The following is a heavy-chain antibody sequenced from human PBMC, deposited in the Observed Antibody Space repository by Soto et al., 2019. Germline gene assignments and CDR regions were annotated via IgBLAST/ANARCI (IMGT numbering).Heavy chain of an antibody. D-gene: IGHD3-3*01. CDR2: IYHSGST. Sequence: PSETLSLTCAVSGGSISRSNWWSWVRQPPGKGLEWIGEIYHSGSTNYNPSLKSRVTISVDKSKNQFSLKLSSVTAADTAVYYCASRGIVLRFLDLFYGMDVWGQGTTVTVSS. J-gene: IGHJ6*02. V-gene: IGHV4-4*02. CDR1: GGSISRSNW. CDR3: ASRGIVLRFLDLFYGMDV.